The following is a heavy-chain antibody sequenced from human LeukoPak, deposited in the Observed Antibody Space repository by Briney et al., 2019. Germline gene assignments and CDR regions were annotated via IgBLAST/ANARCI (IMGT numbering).Heavy chain of an antibody. D-gene: IGHD3-16*01. V-gene: IGHV4-38-2*02. CDR1: GYSISDGYY. CDR3: ARDQGGRFDP. CDR2: IYHSGST. Sequence: KPSETLSLTCTVSGYSISDGYYWDWIRQPPGKGLEWIGSIYHSGSTYYNPSLKSRVTISVDASKNQFSLKLSSVTAADTAVYYCARDQGGRFDPWGQGTLVTVSS. J-gene: IGHJ5*02.